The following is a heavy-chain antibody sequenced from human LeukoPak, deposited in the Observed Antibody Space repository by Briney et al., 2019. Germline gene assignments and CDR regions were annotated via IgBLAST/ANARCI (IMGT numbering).Heavy chain of an antibody. Sequence: ATVKISCKASGYTFTDYYMHWVQQAPGKGLEWMGRVDPEDGETIYAEKFQGRVTITADTSTDTAYMELSSLRSEDTAVYYCARDRFGGNTHHAFDIWGQGTMVTVSS. D-gene: IGHD4-23*01. CDR2: VDPEDGET. V-gene: IGHV1-69-2*01. CDR1: GYTFTDYY. J-gene: IGHJ3*02. CDR3: ARDRFGGNTHHAFDI.